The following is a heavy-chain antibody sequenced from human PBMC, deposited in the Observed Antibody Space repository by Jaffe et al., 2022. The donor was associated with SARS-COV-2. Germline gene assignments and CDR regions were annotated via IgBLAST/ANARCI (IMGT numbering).Heavy chain of an antibody. CDR2: INPNSGGT. J-gene: IGHJ5*02. Sequence: QVQLVQSGAEVKKPGASVKVSCKASGYTFTGYYMHWVRQAPGQGLEWMGRINPNSGGTNYAQKFQGRVTMTRDTSISTAYMELSRLRSDDTAVYYCARSYCSSTSCWDNWFDPWGQGTLVTVSS. CDR3: ARSYCSSTSCWDNWFDP. D-gene: IGHD2-2*01. V-gene: IGHV1-2*06. CDR1: GYTFTGYY.